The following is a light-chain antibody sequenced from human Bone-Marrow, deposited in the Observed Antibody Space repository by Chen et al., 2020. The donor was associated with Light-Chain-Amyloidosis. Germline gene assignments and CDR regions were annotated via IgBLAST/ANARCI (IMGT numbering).Light chain of an antibody. CDR1: QTIANY. CDR3: QQSYNRRPIS. V-gene: IGKV1-39*01. CDR2: TTS. Sequence: DIQVTQSPSPLSASVGDRVTITCRTSQTIANYLNWYQQKPGKAPEVLVYTTSNLRSGVPSRFSGSGYATDFTLTIDGLQPEDFATYYCQQSYNRRPISFGQGTRVDLK. J-gene: IGKJ2*01.